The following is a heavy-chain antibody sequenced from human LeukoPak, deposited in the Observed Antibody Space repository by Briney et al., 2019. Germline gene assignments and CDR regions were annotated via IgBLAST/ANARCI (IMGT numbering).Heavy chain of an antibody. J-gene: IGHJ4*02. CDR3: ARSSAGAGFFHY. CDR1: GDSISNSGYY. CDR2: IHHSGST. Sequence: SQTLYLTCTVSGDSISNSGYYWSWLRQTPGKGLEWIGYIHHSGSTYFNPSLRSRVTMSVDRSKDQFSLNLNSVTGADTAVYFCARSSAGAGFFHYWGQGTLVTVSS. D-gene: IGHD6-13*01. V-gene: IGHV4-30-2*01.